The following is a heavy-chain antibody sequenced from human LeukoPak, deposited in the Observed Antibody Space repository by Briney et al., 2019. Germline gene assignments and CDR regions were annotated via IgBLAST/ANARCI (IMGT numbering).Heavy chain of an antibody. CDR1: GFTFSSYA. V-gene: IGHV3-23*01. D-gene: IGHD6-13*01. Sequence: HPGGSLRLSCAASGFTFSSYAMSWVRQAPGKGLEWVSAISGSGGSTYYADSVKGRFTISRDNSKNTLYLQMNSLRAEDTAVYYCASLQAAAGTFYWGQGTLVTVSS. CDR2: ISGSGGST. CDR3: ASLQAAAGTFY. J-gene: IGHJ4*02.